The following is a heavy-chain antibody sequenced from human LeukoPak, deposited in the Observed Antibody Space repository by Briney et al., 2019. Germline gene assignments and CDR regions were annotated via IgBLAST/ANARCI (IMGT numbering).Heavy chain of an antibody. CDR1: GFTFSSYA. V-gene: IGHV3-23*01. CDR3: AKRNKLLLVRYYFDY. Sequence: GGSLRLSCAASGFTFSSYAMSWVRQAPGKGLEWVSAISGSGGSTYYADSVKGRFTISRDNSKNTLYLQMNSLRAEDTAVYYCAKRNKLLLVRYYFDYWGQGTLVTVSS. CDR2: ISGSGGST. J-gene: IGHJ4*02. D-gene: IGHD2-15*01.